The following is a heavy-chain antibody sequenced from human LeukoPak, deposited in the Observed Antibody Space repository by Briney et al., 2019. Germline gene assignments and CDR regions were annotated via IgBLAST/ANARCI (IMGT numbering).Heavy chain of an antibody. CDR2: TYTSGST. V-gene: IGHV4-4*07. J-gene: IGHJ5*02. Sequence: SETLSLTCTVSGGSLNTYYSRCVRQPPGKVLEWIGRTYTSGSTNYNPSVRSRDAMSVDATKNKSSLKLSSVTAVDTAVYYCARDRDFWSGCYIYDGANWFDPWGQGTLVTVSS. CDR3: ARDRDFWSGCYIYDGANWFDP. CDR1: GGSLNTYY. D-gene: IGHD3-3*01.